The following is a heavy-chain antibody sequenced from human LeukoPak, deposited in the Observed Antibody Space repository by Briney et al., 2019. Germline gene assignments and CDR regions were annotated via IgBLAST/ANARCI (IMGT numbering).Heavy chain of an antibody. J-gene: IGHJ4*02. D-gene: IGHD3-9*01. CDR3: SKWGDYDVLAGYYDSDF. V-gene: IGHV3-23*01. CDR1: GFTFNSYA. CDR2: ILGSGRSA. Sequence: PGASLRLSCAASGFTFNSYAMSWVRRAPGKGLEWVSAILGSGRSAYYADSVKGRFTISRDNSKNSLFLQMNSLRVEDTALYYCSKWGDYDVLAGYYDSDFWGQGTLVTVSA.